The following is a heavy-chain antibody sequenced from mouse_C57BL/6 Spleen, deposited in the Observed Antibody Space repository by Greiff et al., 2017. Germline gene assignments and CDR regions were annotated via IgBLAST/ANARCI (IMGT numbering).Heavy chain of an antibody. V-gene: IGHV1-82*01. Sequence: QVQLQQSGPELVKPGASVKISCKASGYAFSSSWMNWVKQRPGKGLEWIGRIYPGDGDTNYNGKFKGKATLTADKSSSTAYMQLSSLTSEDSAVYFCARLGTTVGPYAMDYWGQGTSVTVSA. CDR2: IYPGDGDT. D-gene: IGHD1-1*01. J-gene: IGHJ4*01. CDR1: GYAFSSSW. CDR3: ARLGTTVGPYAMDY.